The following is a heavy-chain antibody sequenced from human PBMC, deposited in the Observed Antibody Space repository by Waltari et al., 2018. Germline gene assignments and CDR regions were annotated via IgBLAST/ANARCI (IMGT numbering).Heavy chain of an antibody. V-gene: IGHV4-39*01. J-gene: IGHJ3*01. CDR3: ATYIGASVGTAAFDV. D-gene: IGHD5-12*01. CDR1: GVSITSNRHY. CDR2: ISYSGTT. Sequence: QLQLQESGPRLVKPSETLSLICSVSGVSITSNRHYWAWIRQSPGQGLEWIGTISYSGTTYISPSLKSRVSVSRDPSKNQVSLTLGSVTAADMAVYYCATYIGASVGTAAFDVWGQGTMVTVSS.